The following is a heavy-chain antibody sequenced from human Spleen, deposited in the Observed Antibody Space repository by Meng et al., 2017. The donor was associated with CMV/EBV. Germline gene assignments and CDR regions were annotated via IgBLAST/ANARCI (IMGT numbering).Heavy chain of an antibody. CDR1: GGSFSGYY. J-gene: IGHJ4*02. Sequence: SETLSLTCVVYGGSFSGYYWSWIRQPPGKGLEWIGEINHSGSTNHNPSLKSRVTISVDTSKNQFSLKLNSVTAADTAVYYCARGGEVEVATQRRYFDFWGQGTLVTVSS. V-gene: IGHV4-34*01. D-gene: IGHD5-24*01. CDR3: ARGGEVEVATQRRYFDF. CDR2: INHSGST.